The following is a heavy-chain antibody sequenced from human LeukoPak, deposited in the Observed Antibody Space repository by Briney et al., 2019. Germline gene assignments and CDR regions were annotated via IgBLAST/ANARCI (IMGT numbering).Heavy chain of an antibody. CDR2: ISYDGRNK. CDR1: GFTFNNYG. CDR3: AKGRLRGTAAAIDY. D-gene: IGHD2-2*01. Sequence: GGSLRLSCAASGFTFNNYGMHWVRQAPGKGLEWVAVISYDGRNKHYPDSVKGRFTISRDISTDTLWLQMDSLRTEDTAVYYCAKGRLRGTAAAIDYWGQGTLVTVYS. J-gene: IGHJ4*02. V-gene: IGHV3-30*18.